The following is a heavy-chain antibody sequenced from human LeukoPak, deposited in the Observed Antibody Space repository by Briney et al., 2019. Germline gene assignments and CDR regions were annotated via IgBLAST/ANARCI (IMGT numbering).Heavy chain of an antibody. D-gene: IGHD5-24*01. Sequence: PSETLSLTCTVSGGSVSSTAYYWGWIRQTPGKGLEWIGNAYVNGHTYYNPSLKSRVTIVVDTSKNEFSLKLSSVTAADTAVYYCARLGGYNLSRNAFDIRGRGTLVTVSS. CDR2: AYVNGHT. CDR3: ARLGGYNLSRNAFDI. V-gene: IGHV4-39*01. J-gene: IGHJ3*02. CDR1: GGSVSSTAYY.